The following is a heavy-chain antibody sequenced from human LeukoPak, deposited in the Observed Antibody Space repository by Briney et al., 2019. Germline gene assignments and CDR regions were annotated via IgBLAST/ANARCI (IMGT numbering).Heavy chain of an antibody. V-gene: IGHV1-69*13. CDR3: ARGPIPYYYGMDV. Sequence: VASVKVSSKASGGTFSIYAISWVRPAPGQGLEWMGGIIPIFGTANYAQKFQGRVTITADESTSTAYMELSSLRSEDTAVYYCARGPIPYYYGMDVWGQGTTVTVSS. CDR1: GGTFSIYA. CDR2: IIPIFGTA. J-gene: IGHJ6*02.